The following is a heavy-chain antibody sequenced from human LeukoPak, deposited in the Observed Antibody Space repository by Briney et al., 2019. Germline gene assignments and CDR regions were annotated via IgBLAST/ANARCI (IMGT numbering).Heavy chain of an antibody. CDR2: ISWNSGSI. CDR3: AKEAPDLDRAFDI. V-gene: IGHV3-9*01. D-gene: IGHD3-22*01. J-gene: IGHJ3*02. CDR1: GFTFDDYA. Sequence: RAGGSLRLSCAASGFTFDDYAMHWVRQAPGKGLEWVSGISWNSGSIGYADSVKGRFTISRDNAKNSLYLQMNSLRAEDTALYYCAKEAPDLDRAFDIWGQGTMVTVSS.